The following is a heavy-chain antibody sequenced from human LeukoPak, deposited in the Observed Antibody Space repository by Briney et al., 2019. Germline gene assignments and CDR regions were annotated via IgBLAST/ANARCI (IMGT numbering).Heavy chain of an antibody. Sequence: RGASVKVSCKASGYTFTSYDINWVRQAPGQGLEWMGWMNPNSGNTAYAQKFQGRVTMTSTPSISTAYMELSSLRSEDTAVYYCARGNGYSSSWYPWDWFDPWGQGTLVTVSS. J-gene: IGHJ5*02. D-gene: IGHD6-13*01. CDR3: ARGNGYSSSWYPWDWFDP. CDR2: MNPNSGNT. V-gene: IGHV1-8*01. CDR1: GYTFTSYD.